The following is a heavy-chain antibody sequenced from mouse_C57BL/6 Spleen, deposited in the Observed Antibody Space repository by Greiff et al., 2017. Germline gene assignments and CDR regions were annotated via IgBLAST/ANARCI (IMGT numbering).Heavy chain of an antibody. CDR1: GFTFSSYT. J-gene: IGHJ4*01. CDR2: ISGGGGNT. D-gene: IGHD2-4*01. CDR3: ARRICYDYDGGLDY. Sequence: DVMLVESGGGLVKPGGSLKLSCAASGFTFSSYTMSWVRQTPEKRLEWVASISGGGGNTYYPDSVKGRFTISRDNAKNTLYLQMSSLRSEDTALYYCARRICYDYDGGLDYWGQGTSVTVSS. V-gene: IGHV5-9*01.